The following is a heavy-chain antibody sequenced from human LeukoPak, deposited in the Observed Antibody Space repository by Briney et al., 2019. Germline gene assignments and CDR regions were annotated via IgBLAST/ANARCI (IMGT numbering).Heavy chain of an antibody. CDR2: INPNSGGT. D-gene: IGHD1-26*01. J-gene: IGHJ4*02. CDR1: GYTFTGYY. CDR3: ARRRDSGSLQHFDY. Sequence: GASVKVSCKASGYTFTGYYMHWVRQAPGQGREWMGWINPNSGGTNYAQKFQGRVTMTRDTSISTAYMELSRLRSDDTAVYYCARRRDSGSLQHFDYWGQGTLVTVSS. V-gene: IGHV1-2*02.